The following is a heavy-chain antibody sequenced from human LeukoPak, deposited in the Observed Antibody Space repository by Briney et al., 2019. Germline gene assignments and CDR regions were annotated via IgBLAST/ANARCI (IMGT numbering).Heavy chain of an antibody. D-gene: IGHD3-10*01. V-gene: IGHV4-39*07. Sequence: PSETLSLTCTVSGGSISSSIYYWGGIRQPPGKGLEWGGSIYYSGSTYYNPSLKSRVTISVETSKNQFSLKLSSVTAADTAVYYCARGTMVRGELWGYWGQGTLVTVSS. J-gene: IGHJ4*02. CDR2: IYYSGST. CDR1: GGSISSSIYY. CDR3: ARGTMVRGELWGY.